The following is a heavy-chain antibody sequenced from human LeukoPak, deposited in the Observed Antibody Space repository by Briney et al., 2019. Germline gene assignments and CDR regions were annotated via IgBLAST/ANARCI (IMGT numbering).Heavy chain of an antibody. V-gene: IGHV3-30-3*01. J-gene: IGHJ4*02. CDR2: ISYDGSNK. CDR1: GFTFSSYA. D-gene: IGHD4-11*01. Sequence: GGPLRLSCAASGFTFSSYAMHWVRQAPGKGLEWVAVISYDGSNKYYADSVKGRFTISRDNSKHTLYLQMNSLRAEDTAVYYCARRWHYSLDYWGQGTLVTVSS. CDR3: ARRWHYSLDY.